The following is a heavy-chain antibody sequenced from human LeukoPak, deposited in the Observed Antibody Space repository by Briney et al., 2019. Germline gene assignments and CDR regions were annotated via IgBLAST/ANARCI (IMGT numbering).Heavy chain of an antibody. J-gene: IGHJ3*02. CDR2: IYHSGST. Sequence: PSETLSLTCTVSGGSVSSGSYYWSWIRQPPGKGLEWIGYIYHSGSTYYNPSLKSRVTISVDRSKNQFSLKLSSVTAADTAVYYCARSRGQLPNAFDIWGQGTMVTVSS. CDR3: ARSRGQLPNAFDI. V-gene: IGHV4-30-2*01. D-gene: IGHD2-2*01. CDR1: GGSVSSGSYY.